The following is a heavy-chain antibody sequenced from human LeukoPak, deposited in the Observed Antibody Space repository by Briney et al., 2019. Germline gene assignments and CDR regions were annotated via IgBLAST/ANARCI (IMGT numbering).Heavy chain of an antibody. CDR3: ARDVGSPGYYMDV. D-gene: IGHD3-10*01. Sequence: GGSLRLSCAASGFTFSSFSMNWVRQAPGKGLEWVSYIRSSGTSTDYTGSVKGRFTISRDNAKNSLYLQMNSLRAEDTAVYYCARDVGSPGYYMDVWGKGTTVTVSS. J-gene: IGHJ6*03. CDR1: GFTFSSFS. V-gene: IGHV3-48*04. CDR2: IRSSGTST.